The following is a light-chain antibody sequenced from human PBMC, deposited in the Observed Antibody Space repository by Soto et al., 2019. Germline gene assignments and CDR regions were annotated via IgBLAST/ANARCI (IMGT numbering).Light chain of an antibody. Sequence: DIQMTQSPSSLSASVGDRVTITCQASQDISNNLNWYQQKPGEAPKLLIYETSNLQNGVPSRFSGSGSETDFTLTINSLQPEDFATYYCQQSFGPPYTFGQGTKLE. CDR1: QDISNN. V-gene: IGKV1-39*01. CDR3: QQSFGPPYT. J-gene: IGKJ2*01. CDR2: ETS.